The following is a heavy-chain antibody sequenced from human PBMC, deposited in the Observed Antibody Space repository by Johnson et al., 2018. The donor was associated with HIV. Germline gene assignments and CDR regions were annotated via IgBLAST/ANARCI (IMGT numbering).Heavy chain of an antibody. CDR1: GFTFSSYA. CDR3: AKDRRVVGAYDAVDI. Sequence: QVQLVESGGGVVQPGRSLRLSCAASGFTFSSYAMHWVRQAPGKGLEWVAVISYDGSNKYYADSKKGRFTISRDNSKSTLYLEMNSLRAEDTAVYHCAKDRRVVGAYDAVDIWGQGTMVTVYS. V-gene: IGHV3-30-3*01. CDR2: ISYDGSNK. J-gene: IGHJ3*02. D-gene: IGHD1-26*01.